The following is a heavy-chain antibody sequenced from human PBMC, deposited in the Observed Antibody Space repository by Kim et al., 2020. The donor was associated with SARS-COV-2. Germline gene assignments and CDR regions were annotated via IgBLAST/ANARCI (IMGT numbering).Heavy chain of an antibody. Sequence: SETLSLTCTVSGGSISSGDYYWSWIRQPPGKGLEWIGYIYYSGNTYYNPSLKSRVTISVDTFKNQFSLKLSSVTAADTAVYYCARDHDGRFDYWGQGTLVTVSS. V-gene: IGHV4-30-4*01. D-gene: IGHD1-1*01. CDR1: GGSISSGDYY. J-gene: IGHJ4*02. CDR3: ARDHDGRFDY. CDR2: IYYSGNT.